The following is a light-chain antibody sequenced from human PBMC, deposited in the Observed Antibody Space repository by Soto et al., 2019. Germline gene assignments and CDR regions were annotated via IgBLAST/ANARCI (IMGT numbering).Light chain of an antibody. CDR3: QQGSNGKYT. Sequence: EIVLTQSPATLSLSPGERATLSCRASQSVSSYLAWYQQKPGQAPRLLIYDASNRATGIPARFSGSGSGTDFTLTISSLEPEDFAAYYCQQGSNGKYTFGQGTKLEIK. V-gene: IGKV3-11*01. CDR1: QSVSSY. CDR2: DAS. J-gene: IGKJ2*01.